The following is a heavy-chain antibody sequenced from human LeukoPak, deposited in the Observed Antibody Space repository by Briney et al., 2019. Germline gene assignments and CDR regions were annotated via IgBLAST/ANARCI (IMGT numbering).Heavy chain of an antibody. CDR3: GGGPGGVFDL. Sequence: GGSLRLSCVGSGFTFSRYWLNWVRQAPGKGLEWVANMNQDGSEIYYLDSVKGRFTISRDNAKNSVYLQMNGLKAEDTAVYHWGGGPGGVFDLWGRGTLGTVSP. V-gene: IGHV3-7*01. D-gene: IGHD3-10*01. CDR1: GFTFSRYW. CDR2: MNQDGSEI. J-gene: IGHJ2*01.